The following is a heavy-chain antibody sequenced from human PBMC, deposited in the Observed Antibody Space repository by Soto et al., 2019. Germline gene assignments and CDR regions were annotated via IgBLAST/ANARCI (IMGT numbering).Heavy chain of an antibody. CDR2: FSLSGTT. CDR3: ARGMTPPGAPAWYYFDS. CDR1: GASITGTSY. V-gene: IGHV4-4*07. D-gene: IGHD2-8*02. Sequence: QVQLQESGPGLMKPSETLSLTCTVSGASITGTSYWSWIRQPAGKGLEWIGRFSLSGTTNYNPSLRRRVTMAADVSKNHFSPGLTSVTAADTALYYCARGMTPPGAPAWYYFDSWGQGTLVTVSS. J-gene: IGHJ4*02.